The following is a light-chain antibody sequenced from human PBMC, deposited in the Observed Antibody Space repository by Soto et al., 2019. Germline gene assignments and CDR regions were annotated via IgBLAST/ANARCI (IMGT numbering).Light chain of an antibody. Sequence: DIQMTQSPSSLSASVGDRVTITCRASEDIRKDLGWYQQKPGKAPKRLIYSASSLQSGVPPRFSGSGSGTEFTLTISSLQPEDFATYYCLQNNSYPVTFGQGTKVDIK. J-gene: IGKJ1*01. CDR3: LQNNSYPVT. CDR2: SAS. CDR1: EDIRKD. V-gene: IGKV1-17*01.